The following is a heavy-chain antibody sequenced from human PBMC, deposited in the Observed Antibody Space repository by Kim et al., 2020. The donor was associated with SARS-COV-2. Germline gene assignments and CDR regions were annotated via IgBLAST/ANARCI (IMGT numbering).Heavy chain of an antibody. D-gene: IGHD2-15*01. CDR2: ISYDGSNK. J-gene: IGHJ2*01. V-gene: IGHV3-30*18. CDR3: AKGRGYCSGGSCYYWYFDL. Sequence: GGSLRLSCAASGFTFSSYGMHWVRQAPGKGLEWVAVISYDGSNKYYADSVKGRFTISRDNSKNTLYLQMNSLRAEDTAVYYCAKGRGYCSGGSCYYWYFDLWGRGTLVTVSS. CDR1: GFTFSSYG.